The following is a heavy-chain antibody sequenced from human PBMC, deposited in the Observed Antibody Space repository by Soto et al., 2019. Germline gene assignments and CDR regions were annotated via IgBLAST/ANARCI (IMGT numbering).Heavy chain of an antibody. D-gene: IGHD2-2*01. CDR2: INPNSGGT. CDR1: GYTFTGYY. V-gene: IGHV1-2*04. J-gene: IGHJ4*02. CDR3: ARGYCSSTSCYAAFDY. Sequence: ASVKVSCKASGYTFTGYYMHWLRQAPGQGLEWMGWINPNSGGTNYAQKFQGWVTMTRDTSISTAYMELSRLRSDDTAVYYCARGYCSSTSCYAAFDYWGQGTLVTVSS.